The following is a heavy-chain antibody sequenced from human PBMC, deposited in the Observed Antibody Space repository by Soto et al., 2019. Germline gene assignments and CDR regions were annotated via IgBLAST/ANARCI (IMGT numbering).Heavy chain of an antibody. Sequence: PWGSPRLSCAASGSTFISSEIHCCGQSPVKSLEWVSYISNSGSVIYYADTVKGRFTISRDNAKNLLYLQMNSLSAEDTAVYFCASVNLRFSYGIDVWGQGTTVTVSS. CDR2: ISNSGSVI. V-gene: IGHV3-48*03. D-gene: IGHD3-3*01. CDR1: GSTFISSE. CDR3: ASVNLRFSYGIDV. J-gene: IGHJ6*02.